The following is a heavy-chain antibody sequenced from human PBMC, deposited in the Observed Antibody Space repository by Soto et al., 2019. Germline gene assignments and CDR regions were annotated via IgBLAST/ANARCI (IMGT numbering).Heavy chain of an antibody. J-gene: IGHJ5*02. CDR3: AREIRGYSGYDSRLGEVFDP. CDR1: GGSISSYD. Sequence: TSETLSLTCTVSGGSISSYDWSWIRQPPGKGLEWIGYIYYSGRTNYNPSLKSRVTISVDTSKNQFSLKLNSVTAADTAVYYFAREIRGYSGYDSRLGEVFDPWGQGTLVTISS. V-gene: IGHV4-59*01. D-gene: IGHD5-12*01. CDR2: IYYSGRT.